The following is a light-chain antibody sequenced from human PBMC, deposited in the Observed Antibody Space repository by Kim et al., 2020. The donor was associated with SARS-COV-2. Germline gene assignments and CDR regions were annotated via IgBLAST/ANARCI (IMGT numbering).Light chain of an antibody. Sequence: SYELTQPPSVSVAPGQTASITCGAINFGRKGARWYQQKPGQAPVLVMSHDSDRPSGIPQRFSGSNSGDTATLTISRVQAGDEADYYCQPWDSGTDEFG. CDR1: NFGRKG. J-gene: IGLJ2*01. CDR2: HDS. V-gene: IGLV3-21*01. CDR3: QPWDSGTDE.